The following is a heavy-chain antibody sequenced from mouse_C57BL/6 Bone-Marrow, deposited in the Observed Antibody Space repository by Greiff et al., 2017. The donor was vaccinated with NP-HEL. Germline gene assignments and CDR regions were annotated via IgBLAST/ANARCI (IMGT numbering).Heavy chain of an antibody. D-gene: IGHD1-1*01. CDR1: GYTFTSYW. CDR2: IDPSDSYT. CDR3: ERAAVVDAYCFDY. Sequence: QVQLQQPGAELVMPGASVKLSCKASGYTFTSYWMHWVKQRPGQGLEWIGEIDPSDSYTNYTQKFKGKSTLTVDKSSSTAYMQLSSLTSEDSAFYCGERAAVVDAYCFDYWGQGTTLTVSA. J-gene: IGHJ2*01. V-gene: IGHV1-69*01.